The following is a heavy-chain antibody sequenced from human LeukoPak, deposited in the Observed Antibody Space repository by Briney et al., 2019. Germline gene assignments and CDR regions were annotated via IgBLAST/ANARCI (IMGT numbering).Heavy chain of an antibody. CDR2: IIPIFGTA. CDR3: ARALGYSSGWYWNFQH. D-gene: IGHD6-19*01. CDR1: GGTFSSYA. J-gene: IGHJ1*01. Sequence: ASVKVSCKASGGTFSSYAISWVRQAPGQGLEWMGGIIPIFGTANYAQKFQGRVTMTRDTSTSTVYMELSSLRSEDTAVYYCARALGYSSGWYWNFQHWGQGTLVTVSS. V-gene: IGHV1-69*05.